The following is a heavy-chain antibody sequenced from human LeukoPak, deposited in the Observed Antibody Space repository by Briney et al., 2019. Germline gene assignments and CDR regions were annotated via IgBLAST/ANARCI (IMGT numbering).Heavy chain of an antibody. D-gene: IGHD3-10*01. CDR3: ARDRPTYYGSGPLDY. V-gene: IGHV4-61*02. J-gene: IGHJ4*02. CDR1: GGSISSGTYY. CDR2: IYASGTT. Sequence: SETLSLTCSVSGGSISSGTYYWTWVRQPAGKGLEWIGRIYASGTTSYNPSLRSRVTISLDTSKNQFSLKLSSVTAADTAVYYCARDRPTYYGSGPLDYWGQGTLVTVSS.